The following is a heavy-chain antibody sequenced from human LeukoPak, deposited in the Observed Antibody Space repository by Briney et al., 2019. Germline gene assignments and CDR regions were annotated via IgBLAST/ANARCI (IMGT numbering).Heavy chain of an antibody. CDR2: IKQDGSEK. V-gene: IGHV3-7*01. Sequence: PGGSLRLSCAASGFTFSSYWMSWVRQAPGKGLEWVANIKQDGSEKYYVDSVKGRFTISRDNAKNSLYLQMNSLRAEDTAVYYCARGSIAVDRFYSDYWGQGTLVTVSS. CDR1: GFTFSSYW. CDR3: ARGSIAVDRFYSDY. J-gene: IGHJ4*02. D-gene: IGHD6-19*01.